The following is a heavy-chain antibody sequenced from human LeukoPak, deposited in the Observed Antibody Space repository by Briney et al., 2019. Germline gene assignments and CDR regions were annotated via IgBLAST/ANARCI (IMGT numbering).Heavy chain of an antibody. CDR2: ISGSGGST. Sequence: PGGSLRLSCAASGFTFSSYAMSWVRQAPGKGLEWVLAISGSGGSTYYADSVKGRFTISRDNSKNTLYLQMNSLRAEDTAVYYCASRATVTTDRFWFDPWGQGTLVTVSS. V-gene: IGHV3-23*01. J-gene: IGHJ5*02. D-gene: IGHD4-11*01. CDR1: GFTFSSYA. CDR3: ASRATVTTDRFWFDP.